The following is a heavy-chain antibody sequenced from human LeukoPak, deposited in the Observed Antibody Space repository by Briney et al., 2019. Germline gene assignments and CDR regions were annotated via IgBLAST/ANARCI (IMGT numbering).Heavy chain of an antibody. J-gene: IGHJ5*02. Sequence: SETLSLTCAVSGYSITSGYYWGWIRQPPGKGLEWIGSMYHSGSTYYNPSLKSRVTISVDTSKNQFSLKLSSVTAADTAVYYCARQGLGLDPWGQGTLVTVSS. D-gene: IGHD2-15*01. V-gene: IGHV4-38-2*01. CDR3: ARQGLGLDP. CDR1: GYSITSGYY. CDR2: MYHSGST.